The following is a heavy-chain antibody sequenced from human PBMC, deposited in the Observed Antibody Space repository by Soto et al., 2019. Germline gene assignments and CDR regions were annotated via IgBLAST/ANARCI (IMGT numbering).Heavy chain of an antibody. Sequence: GGSLRLSCSASGFSFSDYYMTWVRQAQGKGLEWISAISGSGCSTYSADSVKGRFTISRDNPKIPLYLQMNSLRAEDTAVYYCAKYSDISSWYSSWYFDYWGQGTLVTVSS. CDR1: GFSFSDYY. CDR3: AKYSDISSWYSSWYFDY. CDR2: ISGSGCST. V-gene: IGHV3-23*01. D-gene: IGHD6-13*01. J-gene: IGHJ4*02.